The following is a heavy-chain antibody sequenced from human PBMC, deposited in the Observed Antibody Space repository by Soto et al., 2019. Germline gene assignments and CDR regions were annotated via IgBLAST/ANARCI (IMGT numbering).Heavy chain of an antibody. CDR1: GYTFTGYA. V-gene: IGHV1-3*05. CDR2: INDGNGNT. CDR3: ARAVAVAADVDY. Sequence: QVQLVQSGAEEKKPGASVKVSCKASGYTFTGYAMHWVRQAPGQRLEWMGWINDGNGNTKYSQKFQGRVTITRDTSAVTAYMELSSLRSEDTAVYYCARAVAVAADVDYWGQGTLVTVSS. J-gene: IGHJ4*02. D-gene: IGHD6-19*01.